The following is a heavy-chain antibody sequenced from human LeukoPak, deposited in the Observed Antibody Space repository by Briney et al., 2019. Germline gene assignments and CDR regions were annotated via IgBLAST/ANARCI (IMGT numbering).Heavy chain of an antibody. CDR1: GFTFSSYG. J-gene: IGHJ4*02. CDR2: IWYDGSNK. Sequence: PGGSPRLSCAASGFTFSSYGMHWVRQAPGKGLEWVAVIWYDGSNKYYADSVKGRFTISRDNSKNTLYLQMNSLRAEDTAVYYXXXEXXPYGGNSQVWGQGTLVTVSS. D-gene: IGHD4-23*01. V-gene: IGHV3-33*01. CDR3: XXEXXPYGGNSQV.